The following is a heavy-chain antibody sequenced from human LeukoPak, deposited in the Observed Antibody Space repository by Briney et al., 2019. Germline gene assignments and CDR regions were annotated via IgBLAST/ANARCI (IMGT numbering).Heavy chain of an antibody. J-gene: IGHJ4*02. V-gene: IGHV4-34*01. CDR1: GGSFSGYY. D-gene: IGHD3-22*01. CDR3: AREVITMIV. CDR2: INHSGST. Sequence: SETLSLICAVYGGSFSGYYWSWIRQPPGKGLEWIGEINHSGSTNYNPSLKSRVTISVDTSKNQFSLKLSSVTAADTAVYYCAREVITMIVWRQGPLVTVSS.